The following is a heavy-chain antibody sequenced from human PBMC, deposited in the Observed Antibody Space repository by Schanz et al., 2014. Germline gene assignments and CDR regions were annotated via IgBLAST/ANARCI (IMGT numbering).Heavy chain of an antibody. CDR2: INQDGSQK. Sequence: EVQLLESGGGLVQPGGSLRLSCAVSGFTFSSYAMSWVRQAPGKGLEWVANINQDGSQKYYVCSVKGRFTISRDNAKDSLYLQMTSLRAEDTAVYYCATQYCSWTTCYTDSRDHWGQGTLVTVSS. CDR3: ATQYCSWTTCYTDSRDH. CDR1: GFTFSSYA. D-gene: IGHD2-2*02. J-gene: IGHJ4*01. V-gene: IGHV3-7*01.